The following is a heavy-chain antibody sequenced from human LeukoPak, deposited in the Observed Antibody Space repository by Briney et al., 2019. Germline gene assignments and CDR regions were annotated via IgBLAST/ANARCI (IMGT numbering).Heavy chain of an antibody. CDR3: ASPDSVAGHNFDY. CDR2: ISSSGSTI. CDR1: GFTFSDYY. V-gene: IGHV3-11*01. D-gene: IGHD6-19*01. Sequence: GGSLRLSCAASGFTFSDYYMSWIRQAPGKGLECVSYISSSGSTIYYADSVKGRFTISRDNAKNSLYLQMNSLRAEDTAVYYCASPDSVAGHNFDYWGQGTLVTVSS. J-gene: IGHJ4*02.